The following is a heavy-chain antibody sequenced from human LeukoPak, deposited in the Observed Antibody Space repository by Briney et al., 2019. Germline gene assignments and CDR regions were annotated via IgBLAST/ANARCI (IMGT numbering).Heavy chain of an antibody. CDR3: AIEMATMVDY. D-gene: IGHD5-24*01. Sequence: ASVKVSCKASGGTFSSYAISWVRQAPGQGLEWMGGIIPILGTANYAQKFQGRVTITTDESTSTAYMELSSLRSEDTAVYYCAIEMATMVDYWGQGTLVTVSS. CDR2: IIPILGTA. CDR1: GGTFSSYA. V-gene: IGHV1-69*05. J-gene: IGHJ4*02.